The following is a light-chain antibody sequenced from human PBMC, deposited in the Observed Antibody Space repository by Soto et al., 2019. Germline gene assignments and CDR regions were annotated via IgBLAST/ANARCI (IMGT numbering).Light chain of an antibody. CDR1: RSHIGSNT. Sequence: QSVLTQPPSASGTPGQRVIISCSGSRSHIGSNTVNWYQQLPGTAHKLLIYSNNQRPSGVPDRFSGSKSGTSASLAISGRQSEDEVYCYCAAWDDSLNGRYVFGTGTQLTVL. V-gene: IGLV1-44*01. CDR2: SNN. CDR3: AAWDDSLNGRYV. J-gene: IGLJ1*01.